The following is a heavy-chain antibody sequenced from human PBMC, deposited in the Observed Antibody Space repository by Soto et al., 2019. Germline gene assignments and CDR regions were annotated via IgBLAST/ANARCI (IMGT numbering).Heavy chain of an antibody. V-gene: IGHV4-4*08. Sequence: QVQLQESGPGLAKPSETLSLTCTVSGGSISSYYWSWIRQPPGKGLEWIGYIDHSGSTNHNPSPNSRVTIPVDPSKTHFSLNLNSVTAADTAVYYCARVKAQHLVHVAFDLSGQGTMVTVSS. J-gene: IGHJ3*01. D-gene: IGHD6-13*01. CDR1: GGSISSYY. CDR2: IDHSGST. CDR3: ARVKAQHLVHVAFDL.